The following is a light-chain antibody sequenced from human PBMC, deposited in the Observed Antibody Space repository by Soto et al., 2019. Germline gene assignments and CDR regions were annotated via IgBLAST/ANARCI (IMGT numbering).Light chain of an antibody. CDR3: CSYTTSNTRQIV. CDR2: DVS. CDR1: SSDVGGYNY. J-gene: IGLJ1*01. V-gene: IGLV2-14*01. Sequence: QSVLTQPASVSGSPGQSITISCTGTSSDVGGYNYVPWYQQHPGKAPKFMIYDVSNRPSGVSNRFSGSKSGNTASLTISGVQAEDEADYYCCSYTTSNTRQIVFGTGTKVTVL.